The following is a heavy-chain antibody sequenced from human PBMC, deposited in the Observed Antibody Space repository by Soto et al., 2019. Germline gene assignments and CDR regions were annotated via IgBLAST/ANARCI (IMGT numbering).Heavy chain of an antibody. V-gene: IGHV4-30-4*01. CDR3: ATMGTPATGLYYFDY. CDR2: ISYSGST. D-gene: IGHD2-15*01. CDR1: GGSISSGIYY. Sequence: QVQLQESGPGLVKPSQTLSLTCTVSGGSISSGIYYWSWIRQPPGKGLEWIGFISYSGSTYYSVSLKSRVTISVDTSKNQFSLNLSFVTAADTAVYYCATMGTPATGLYYFDYWGQGTLVTVSS. J-gene: IGHJ4*02.